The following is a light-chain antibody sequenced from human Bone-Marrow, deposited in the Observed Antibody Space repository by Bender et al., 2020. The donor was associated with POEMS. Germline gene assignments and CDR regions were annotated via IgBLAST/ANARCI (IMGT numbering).Light chain of an antibody. CDR2: QVS. V-gene: IGLV2-18*01. J-gene: IGLJ3*02. Sequence: QSALTQPPSVSGSPGQSVTISCTGSISDVGAYYGVSWHQQSPGTAPRLMIYQVSKRPSGVPDRFSGSKSGNTASLTISGLQAEDEAYDYCAAWDAGLGYRVFGRGTKLTV. CDR3: AAWDAGLGYRV. CDR1: ISDVGAYYG.